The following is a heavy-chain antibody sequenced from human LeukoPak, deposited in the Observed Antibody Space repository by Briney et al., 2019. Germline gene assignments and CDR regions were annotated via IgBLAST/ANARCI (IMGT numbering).Heavy chain of an antibody. J-gene: IGHJ5*02. CDR2: INPNSGGT. CDR1: GYTFTGYY. Sequence: VASVKVSCKASGYTFTGYYMHWVRQAPGQGLEWMGWINPNSGGTNYAQKFQGRVTMTRDTSISTAYMELSRLRSDDTAVYYCARDFTGGGSSWSDNWFDPWGQGTLVTVSS. D-gene: IGHD6-13*01. CDR3: ARDFTGGGSSWSDNWFDP. V-gene: IGHV1-2*02.